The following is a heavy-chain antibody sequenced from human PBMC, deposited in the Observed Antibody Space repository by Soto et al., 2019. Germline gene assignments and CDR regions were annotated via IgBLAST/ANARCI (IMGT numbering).Heavy chain of an antibody. CDR1: GGSINSANYY. V-gene: IGHV4-31*03. CDR3: ARGDRFNFYYGLDV. D-gene: IGHD3-10*01. J-gene: IGHJ6*02. Sequence: SETLSLTCSVSGGSINSANYYWSWIRQHPGKGLEWIGYIYYSGGSYYNPSLKSRVTMSVDTSKNQFSLRLTSVTAADTALYYCARGDRFNFYYGLDVWGQGTTVTVSS. CDR2: IYYSGGS.